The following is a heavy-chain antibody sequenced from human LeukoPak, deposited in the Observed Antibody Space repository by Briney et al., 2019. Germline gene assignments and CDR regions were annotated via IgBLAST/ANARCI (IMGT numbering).Heavy chain of an antibody. CDR2: IYPGDSDT. J-gene: IGHJ3*02. CDR1: GYSFTSYW. CDR3: ARAYCGGDCYPLGDAFDI. D-gene: IGHD2-21*02. V-gene: IGHV5-51*01. Sequence: GESLKISCKGSGYSFTSYWIGWVRQMPGKGLEWMGIIYPGDSDTRYSPSFQGQVTISADKSISTAYLQWSSLKASDTAMYYCARAYCGGDCYPLGDAFDIWGQGTMVTVSP.